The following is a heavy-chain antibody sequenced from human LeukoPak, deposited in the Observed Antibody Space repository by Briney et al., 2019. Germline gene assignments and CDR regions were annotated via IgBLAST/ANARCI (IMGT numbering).Heavy chain of an antibody. CDR2: IYYSGST. CDR1: GCSISSYY. D-gene: IGHD3-22*01. V-gene: IGHV4-59*08. J-gene: IGHJ3*02. Sequence: PSETLSLTGTVSGCSISSYYWTWIRQPPGKGLEWIGYIYYSGSTNYNPSLKSPVTISVDTSQNQFSLKLSSVTAADTAVYYCARLGKLEGYYDSSGYSQYAFDIWGQGTMVTVSS. CDR3: ARLGKLEGYYDSSGYSQYAFDI.